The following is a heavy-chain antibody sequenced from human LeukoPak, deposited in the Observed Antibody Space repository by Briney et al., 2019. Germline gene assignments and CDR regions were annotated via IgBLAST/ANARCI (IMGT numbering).Heavy chain of an antibody. D-gene: IGHD3-10*01. CDR3: ARHRGGRFSESYCDH. V-gene: IGHV4-4*09. Sequence: SGTLSLTCTVSGGSLHAYYWSWIRQPPGKGLKCIAYIYSSGITDYNPSLKSRVTISVDSSTNQFSLELRSVTAADTAVYYCARHRGGRFSESYCDHWGQGSLVTVSS. J-gene: IGHJ4*02. CDR1: GGSLHAYY. CDR2: IYSSGIT.